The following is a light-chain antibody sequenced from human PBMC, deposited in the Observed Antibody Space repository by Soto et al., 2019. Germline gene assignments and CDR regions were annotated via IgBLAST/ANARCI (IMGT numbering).Light chain of an antibody. Sequence: ETQNNQSASALSAAVGEILAINCQASQDINKNLIWYQQKPGKAPKLLIYDASDLETGVPSRFSGSGSGTGFTFTISSLQPEDFATYYCQQYESLPLTFGQGTRLEIK. CDR2: DAS. CDR1: QDINKN. J-gene: IGKJ5*01. CDR3: QQYESLPLT. V-gene: IGKV1-33*01.